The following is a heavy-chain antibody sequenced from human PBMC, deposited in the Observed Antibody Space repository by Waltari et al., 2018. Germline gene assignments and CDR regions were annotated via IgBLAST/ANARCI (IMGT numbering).Heavy chain of an antibody. Sequence: QVQLQESGPGLVKPSETLSLTCTVSGGSISSYYWSWIRQPPGKGLEWIGYIYYSGSTNYNPSLKSRVTISVDTSKNQFSLKLSSVTAADTAVYYCARGGGRGVTLLRSYWYFDLWGRGTLVTVSS. J-gene: IGHJ2*01. V-gene: IGHV4-59*01. CDR1: GGSISSYY. CDR3: ARGGGRGVTLLRSYWYFDL. D-gene: IGHD2-15*01. CDR2: IYYSGST.